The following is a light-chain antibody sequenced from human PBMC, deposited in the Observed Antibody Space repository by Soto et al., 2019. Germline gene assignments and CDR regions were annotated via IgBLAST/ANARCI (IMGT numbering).Light chain of an antibody. CDR2: TAS. Sequence: AIPMTQSPSSLSASVGDRVTITCRASQGIRNDLGWYQQKPGKAPKLLIYTASNLQSGVPSRFSGSGFGTDFTLTISSLQPEDFATYYCLQDYNYPWTFGQGTKVEIK. V-gene: IGKV1-6*01. CDR3: LQDYNYPWT. J-gene: IGKJ1*01. CDR1: QGIRND.